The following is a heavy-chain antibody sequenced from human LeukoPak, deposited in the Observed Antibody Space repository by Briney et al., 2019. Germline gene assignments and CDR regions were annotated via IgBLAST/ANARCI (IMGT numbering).Heavy chain of an antibody. V-gene: IGHV4-34*01. CDR1: GGSFSGYY. D-gene: IGHD2-2*01. CDR2: INHSGST. CDR3: ARGHIVVVPAAMNWFDP. J-gene: IGHJ5*02. Sequence: SETLSFTCAVYGGSFSGYYWSWIRQPPGKGLEWIGEINHSGSTNYNPSLKRRVNISVDTSKTQFSLKLSSVTAADTAVYYCARGHIVVVPAAMNWFDPWGQGTLVTVSS.